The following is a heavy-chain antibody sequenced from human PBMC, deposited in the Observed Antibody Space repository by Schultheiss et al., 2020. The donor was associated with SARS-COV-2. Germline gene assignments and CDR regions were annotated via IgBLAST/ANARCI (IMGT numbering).Heavy chain of an antibody. CDR2: IYYSGST. D-gene: IGHD2-2*01. J-gene: IGHJ5*02. Sequence: SETLSLTCAVYGGSFSGYYWSWIRQPPGKGLEWIGYIYYSGSTNYNPSLKSRVTISVDTSKNQFSLKLSSVTAADTAVYYCARGRARGVVVPLDPWGQGTLVTVSS. V-gene: IGHV4-59*12. CDR3: ARGRARGVVVPLDP. CDR1: GGSFSGYY.